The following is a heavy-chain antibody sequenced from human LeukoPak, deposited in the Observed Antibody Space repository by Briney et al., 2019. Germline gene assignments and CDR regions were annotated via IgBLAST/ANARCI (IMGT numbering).Heavy chain of an antibody. V-gene: IGHV3-74*01. Sequence: PGGSLRLSCAASRFTFTNSWMHWVRQGPGKGLVWVSRISGDGSITRYADSVKGRFTISRDNAKNTLYLQMNSLRAEDTAVYYCARGGSPPEALGDTFDIWGQGTMVTVSS. CDR2: ISGDGSIT. CDR3: ARGGSPPEALGDTFDI. J-gene: IGHJ3*02. D-gene: IGHD1-26*01. CDR1: RFTFTNSW.